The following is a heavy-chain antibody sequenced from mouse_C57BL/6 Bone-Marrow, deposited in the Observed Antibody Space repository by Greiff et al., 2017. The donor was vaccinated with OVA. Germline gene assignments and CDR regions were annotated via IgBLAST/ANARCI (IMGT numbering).Heavy chain of an antibody. CDR2: INPSTGGT. V-gene: IGHV1-42*01. Sequence: EVQRVESGPELVKPGASVKISCKASGYSFTGYYMNWVKQSPEKSLEWIGAINPSTGGTTYNQKFKAKATLTVDKSSSTAYMQLKRLTSEDSAVYYCAIYDGYYVDYWGQGTTLTVSS. CDR3: AIYDGYYVDY. J-gene: IGHJ2*01. D-gene: IGHD2-3*01. CDR1: GYSFTGYY.